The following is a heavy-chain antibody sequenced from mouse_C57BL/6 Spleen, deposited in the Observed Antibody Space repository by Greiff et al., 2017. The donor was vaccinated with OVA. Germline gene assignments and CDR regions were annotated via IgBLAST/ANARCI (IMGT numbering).Heavy chain of an antibody. D-gene: IGHD2-10*01. CDR2: IWSDGST. CDR3: ARHGAYFADAMDY. CDR1: GFSLTSYG. Sequence: QVQLQQSGPGLVAPSQSLSITCTVSGFSLTSYGVHWVRQPPGKGLEWLVVIWSDGSTTYNSALKSRLSISKDNSKSQVFLKMNSLQTDDTAMYYCARHGAYFADAMDYWGQGTSVTVSS. J-gene: IGHJ4*01. V-gene: IGHV2-6-1*01.